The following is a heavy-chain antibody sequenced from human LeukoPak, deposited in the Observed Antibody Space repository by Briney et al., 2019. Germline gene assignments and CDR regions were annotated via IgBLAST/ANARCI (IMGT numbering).Heavy chain of an antibody. D-gene: IGHD5-12*01. Sequence: GGSLRLSCAASGFTFSSYWMHWVRQAPGKGLVWVSRINSDGSSITYADSVKGRFTISRDNAKNTLYLQMNSLRVEDTAVYYCAREGRVSGYDFDCWGQGTLVSVSS. CDR1: GFTFSSYW. CDR3: AREGRVSGYDFDC. V-gene: IGHV3-74*03. J-gene: IGHJ4*02. CDR2: INSDGSSI.